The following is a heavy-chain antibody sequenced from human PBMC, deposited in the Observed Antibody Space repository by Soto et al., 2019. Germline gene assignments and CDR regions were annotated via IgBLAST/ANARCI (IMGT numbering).Heavy chain of an antibody. CDR2: IYYSGST. D-gene: IGHD3-9*01. Sequence: SETLSLTCTVSGGSISSYYWSWIRQPPGKGLEWIGYIYYSGSTNYNPSLKSRVTISVDTSKNQFSLKLSSVTAADTAVYYCARTAEYSDILPGYSTPYYFDYWGQGTLVTVSS. CDR3: ARTAEYSDILPGYSTPYYFDY. V-gene: IGHV4-59*01. CDR1: GGSISSYY. J-gene: IGHJ4*02.